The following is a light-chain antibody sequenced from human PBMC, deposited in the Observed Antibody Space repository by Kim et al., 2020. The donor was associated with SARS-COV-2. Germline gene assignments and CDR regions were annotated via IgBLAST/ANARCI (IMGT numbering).Light chain of an antibody. V-gene: IGKV3-15*01. CDR2: SAS. CDR1: QSVSSN. Sequence: GSPGERATLSCRASQSVSSNLAWYQQKPGQAPRLLIYSASTRATGIPARFRGSGSGTDFTLTITTLQSEDFAVYYCQQFNNWPPVFGQGTRLEIK. CDR3: QQFNNWPPV. J-gene: IGKJ5*01.